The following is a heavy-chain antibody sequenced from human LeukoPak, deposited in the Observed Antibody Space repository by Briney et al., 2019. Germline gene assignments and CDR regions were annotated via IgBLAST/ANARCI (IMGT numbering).Heavy chain of an antibody. CDR2: IKPDRGGT. Sequence: ASVKVSCKASGYTFTGYYMHWVRQAPGQGLEWMGWIKPDRGGTNYAQKFQGRVNMTRGTSISTAYMELSRLRSDDTAVYYCARGSGYFDWLSPYDYYGMDVWGQGTTVTVSS. CDR3: ARGSGYFDWLSPYDYYGMDV. CDR1: GYTFTGYY. D-gene: IGHD3-9*01. V-gene: IGHV1-2*02. J-gene: IGHJ6*02.